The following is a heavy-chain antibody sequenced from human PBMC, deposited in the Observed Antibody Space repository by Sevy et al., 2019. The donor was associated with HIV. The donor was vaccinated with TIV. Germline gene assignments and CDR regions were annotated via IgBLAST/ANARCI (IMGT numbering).Heavy chain of an antibody. CDR3: TIPDYDILTGYSSLPGDY. D-gene: IGHD3-9*01. CDR1: GFTFSSYA. Sequence: GGSLRLSCAASGFTFSSYAMHWVRQAPGKGLEWVAVISYDGSNKYYADSVKDRFTISRDNSKNMLYLHMNSLRAEDTAVYYCTIPDYDILTGYSSLPGDYWGQGTLVTVSS. CDR2: ISYDGSNK. J-gene: IGHJ4*02. V-gene: IGHV3-30-3*01.